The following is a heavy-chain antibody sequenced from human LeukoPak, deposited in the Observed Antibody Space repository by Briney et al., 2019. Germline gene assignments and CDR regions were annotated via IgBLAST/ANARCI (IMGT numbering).Heavy chain of an antibody. V-gene: IGHV3-30*03. CDR2: ISYDGSNK. D-gene: IGHD1-26*01. J-gene: IGHJ3*02. Sequence: GRSLRLSCAASGFTFSSYGMHWVRQAPGKGLEWVAVISYDGSNKYYADSVKGRFTISRDNSKNTLYLQMNSLRAEDTAVYYCAREMVGATSAFDIWGQGTMVTVSS. CDR3: AREMVGATSAFDI. CDR1: GFTFSSYG.